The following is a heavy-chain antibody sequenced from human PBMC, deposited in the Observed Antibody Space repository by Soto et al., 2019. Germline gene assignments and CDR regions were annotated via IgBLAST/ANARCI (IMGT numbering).Heavy chain of an antibody. CDR3: ANDYYDSSGYYPLFDY. CDR2: ISYDGSNK. D-gene: IGHD3-22*01. J-gene: IGHJ4*02. V-gene: IGHV3-30*18. CDR1: GFTFSSYG. Sequence: GGSLRLSCAASGFTFSSYGMHWVRQAPGKGLEWVAVISYDGSNKYYADSVKGRFTISRDNSKNTLYLQMNSLRAEDTAVYYCANDYYDSSGYYPLFDYWGQGTLVTVSS.